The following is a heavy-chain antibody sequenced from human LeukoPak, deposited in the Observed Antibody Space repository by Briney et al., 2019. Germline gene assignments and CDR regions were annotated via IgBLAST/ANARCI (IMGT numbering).Heavy chain of an antibody. Sequence: SETLSLTCTVSGGSINTYYWSWIRQPPGKGLEWIGYIDNSERTNYNPSLKSRVAISVDTSKSQFSLKLTSVTAADTAVYYCAREGGPYRPLDYSGQGTLVTVAS. J-gene: IGHJ4*02. CDR1: GGSINTYY. CDR3: AREGGPYRPLDY. CDR2: IDNSERT. V-gene: IGHV4-59*01.